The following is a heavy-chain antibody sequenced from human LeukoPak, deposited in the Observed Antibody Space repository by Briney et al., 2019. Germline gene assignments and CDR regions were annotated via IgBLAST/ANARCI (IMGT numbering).Heavy chain of an antibody. J-gene: IGHJ4*02. D-gene: IGHD3-3*01. V-gene: IGHV3-53*01. CDR1: GFTFSSYA. CDR2: IYSGGST. Sequence: GGSLRLSCAASGFTFSSYAMHWVRQAPGKGLEWVSVIYSGGSTYYADSVKGRFTISRDNSKNTLYLQMNSLRAEDTAVYYCARTYYDFWSGSQGFYYFDYWGQGTLVTVSS. CDR3: ARTYYDFWSGSQGFYYFDY.